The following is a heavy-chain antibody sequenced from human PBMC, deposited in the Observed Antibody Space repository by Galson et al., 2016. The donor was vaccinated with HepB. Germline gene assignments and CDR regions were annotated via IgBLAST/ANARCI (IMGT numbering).Heavy chain of an antibody. Sequence: SLRLSCAVSGLTITTDYMNWVRQAPGKGLEWVAPTYVTGSTYYADAVRGRFTISRDNSKNTMFLQMSSLRAEDTAVYFCACGGYSGRYQDDYWGQGTLVTVSS. CDR2: TYVTGST. D-gene: IGHD1-26*01. J-gene: IGHJ4*02. CDR3: ACGGYSGRYQDDY. V-gene: IGHV3-66*01. CDR1: GLTITTDY.